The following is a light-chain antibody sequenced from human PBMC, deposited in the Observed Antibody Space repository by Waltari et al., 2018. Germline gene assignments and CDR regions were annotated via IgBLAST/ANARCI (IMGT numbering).Light chain of an antibody. CDR1: ENVLFSSRNKNH. CDR2: WAS. J-gene: IGKJ4*01. CDR3: QQYYDSPLT. Sequence: DIVMTQSPDSLAVSLGERATINFKSSENVLFSSRNKNHLAWYQQKPGHPPKLLLYWASTRESGVPDRFSGSGSGTDFTLTISSLQAEDVAIYYCQQYYDSPLTFGGGTKVEIK. V-gene: IGKV4-1*01.